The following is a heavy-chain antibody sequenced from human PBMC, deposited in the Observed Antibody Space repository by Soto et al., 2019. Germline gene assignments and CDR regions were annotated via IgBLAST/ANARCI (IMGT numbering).Heavy chain of an antibody. J-gene: IGHJ4*02. CDR2: IYYSGST. CDR1: GVSISTYY. CDR3: ARQAID. Sequence: SETLSLTCTVSGVSISTYYWSWIRQPPGKGLEWIGYIYYSGSTNYNPSLKSRVTMSVDTSKNQFSLKLSSVTAADTAVYYCARQAIDWGQGTLVTVS. V-gene: IGHV4-59*08.